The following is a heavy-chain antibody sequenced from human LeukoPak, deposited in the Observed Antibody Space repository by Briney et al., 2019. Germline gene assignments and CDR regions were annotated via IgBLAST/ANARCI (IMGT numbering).Heavy chain of an antibody. D-gene: IGHD6-19*01. Sequence: GGSLRLSCAASGFTFSSYWMHWVRQAPGKGLVWVSRINSDGSSTSYAHYVKGRFTISRDNAKNTLYLQMSSLRAEDTAVYYCARGGQWLAPYFDYWGQGTLVTVSS. CDR3: ARGGQWLAPYFDY. CDR2: INSDGSST. CDR1: GFTFSSYW. J-gene: IGHJ4*02. V-gene: IGHV3-74*01.